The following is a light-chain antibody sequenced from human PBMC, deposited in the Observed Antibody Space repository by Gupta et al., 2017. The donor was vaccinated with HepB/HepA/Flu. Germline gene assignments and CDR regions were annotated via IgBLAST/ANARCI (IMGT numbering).Light chain of an antibody. J-gene: IGLJ2*01. Sequence: VLPPPPSASAAPGKRVTISCSGSSSNIGINYVYWYQQLPGTAPKLLIYRNNQRHSGVPDRFSGSKSGTTASLAISGLRSEDEADYYCAAWDDSLSGVVFGGGTKLTVL. CDR2: RNN. V-gene: IGLV1-47*01. CDR1: SSNIGINY. CDR3: AAWDDSLSGVV.